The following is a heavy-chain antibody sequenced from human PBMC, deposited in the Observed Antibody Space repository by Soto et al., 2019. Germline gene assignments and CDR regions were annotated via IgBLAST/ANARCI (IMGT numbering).Heavy chain of an antibody. CDR2: INDSGTT. J-gene: IGHJ6*02. V-gene: IGHV4-34*01. CDR3: ERETSQNVYSHYGMDV. Sequence: PSETLSLTCAIYGGSFSGFYWSWIRQPPGKGLEWIGEINDSGTTNYNPSLKSRVTISADTSKTHLSLRLTSVTAADTAVHYCERETSQNVYSHYGMDVWGQGTTVT. CDR1: GGSFSGFY.